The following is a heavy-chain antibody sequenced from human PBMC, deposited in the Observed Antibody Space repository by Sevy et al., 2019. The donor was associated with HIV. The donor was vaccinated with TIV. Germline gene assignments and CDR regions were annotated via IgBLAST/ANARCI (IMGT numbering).Heavy chain of an antibody. CDR1: GFTFSDYY. V-gene: IGHV3-11*04. CDR3: ARDALIAAAVQRLNRDPPHNWFDP. J-gene: IGHJ5*02. CDR2: ISSSGSTI. Sequence: GGSLRLSCAASGFTFSDYYMSWIRQAPGRGLEWVSYISSSGSTIYYADSVKGRFTISRDNVKNSLYLQMNSLRAEDTAVYYCARDALIAAAVQRLNRDPPHNWFDPWGQGTLVTVSS. D-gene: IGHD6-13*01.